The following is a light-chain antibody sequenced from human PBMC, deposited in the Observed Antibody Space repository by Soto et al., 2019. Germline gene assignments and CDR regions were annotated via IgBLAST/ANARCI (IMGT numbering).Light chain of an antibody. CDR2: AAS. V-gene: IGKV1-39*01. Sequence: DIQMTQAPYSLSASVGDRVTITCRASQSIGTKLSWYQQKPGKAPKLLIHAASSLQSGVPSRFSGSGSGTDFTLTISSLQPEDVAVYYCQQSYSTLYTFGQGTNLEIK. CDR3: QQSYSTLYT. J-gene: IGKJ2*01. CDR1: QSIGTK.